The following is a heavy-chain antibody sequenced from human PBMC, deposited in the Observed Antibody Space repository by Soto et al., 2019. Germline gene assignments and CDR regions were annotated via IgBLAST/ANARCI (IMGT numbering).Heavy chain of an antibody. J-gene: IGHJ4*02. CDR1: GFTFSSYA. CDR2: ISGSGGST. V-gene: IGHV3-23*01. D-gene: IGHD1-26*01. Sequence: PGGSLRLSCAASGFTFSSYAMSWVRRAPGNGLEWVSAISGSGGSTYYADSVKGRFTISRDNSKNTLYLQMNSLRAEDTAVYYCAKDRGGMGELPLDLDYWGQGTLVTVAS. CDR3: AKDRGGMGELPLDLDY.